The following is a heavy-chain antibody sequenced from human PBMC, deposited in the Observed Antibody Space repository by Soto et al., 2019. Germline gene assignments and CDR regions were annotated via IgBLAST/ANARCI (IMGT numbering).Heavy chain of an antibody. CDR3: AQTAGTAYYYTAIDY. J-gene: IGHJ4*02. Sequence: PGGSLRLSCAASGFTFSTYAMSWVRQAPGKGLEWVSAISNSGGSTYYADSVKGRFTISRDNSKNTLSLQMNSLRAEDTAVYYCAQTAGTAYYYTAIDYWGQGTLVTVSS. CDR2: ISNSGGST. V-gene: IGHV3-23*01. CDR1: GFTFSTYA. D-gene: IGHD3-22*01.